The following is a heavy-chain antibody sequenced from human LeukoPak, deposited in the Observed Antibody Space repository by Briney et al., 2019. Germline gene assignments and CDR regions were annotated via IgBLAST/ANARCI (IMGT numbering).Heavy chain of an antibody. CDR2: ISGSSSYT. Sequence: PGGSLRLSCAASGFTFSDYYMSWIRQAPGKGLEWVSYISGSSSYTIYADSVKGRFTISRDNAKNSLYLQMNTLRADDTAVYYCARDDNYGSDYWGQGTLVTVSS. V-gene: IGHV3-11*06. CDR3: ARDDNYGSDY. CDR1: GFTFSDYY. J-gene: IGHJ4*02. D-gene: IGHD3-10*01.